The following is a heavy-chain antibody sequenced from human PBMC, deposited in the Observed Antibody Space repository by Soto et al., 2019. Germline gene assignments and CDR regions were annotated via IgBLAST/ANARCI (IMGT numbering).Heavy chain of an antibody. CDR2: IYYSGTT. D-gene: IGHD3-22*01. CDR1: GDSITSNSYF. V-gene: IGHV4-39*01. CDR3: TGAYYDIDGYILDP. J-gene: IGHJ5*02. Sequence: SETLSLTCTVSGDSITSNSYFWAWIRQPPGKGLEWIGSIYYSGTTYINPSLKSRVTISVDRSKNQFSLKLSSVTAADTAVYYCTGAYYDIDGYILDPWGQGTSVT.